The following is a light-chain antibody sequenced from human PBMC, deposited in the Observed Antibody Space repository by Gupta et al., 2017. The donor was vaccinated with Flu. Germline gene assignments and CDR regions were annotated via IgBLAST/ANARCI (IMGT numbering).Light chain of an antibody. Sequence: MVMTQSPLSLSVTPGEPASISCRSSQSLLQRNGLNYLDWYMQRPVQSPQLLISLGSNRASGVPDRFSGSGYGTDFTLTISRGEAEDVGLYYCRQTVQTLPFTFGQGTKMQIK. J-gene: IGKJ2*01. CDR3: RQTVQTLPFT. CDR2: LGS. CDR1: QSLLQRNGLNY. V-gene: IGKV2-28*01.